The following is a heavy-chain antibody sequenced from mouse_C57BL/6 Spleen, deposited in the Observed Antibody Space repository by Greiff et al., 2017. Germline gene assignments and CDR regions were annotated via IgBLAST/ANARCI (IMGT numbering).Heavy chain of an antibody. V-gene: IGHV2-2*01. Sequence: VQLQESGPGLVQPSQSLSITCTVSGFSLTSYGVHWVRQSPGKGLEWMGVIWSGGSTDYNASFISRLSISKDNSKSQVFFKMNSLQADDTAIYYCARNRVYYGNYGAMDYWGQGTSVTVSS. CDR1: GFSLTSYG. D-gene: IGHD2-1*01. J-gene: IGHJ4*01. CDR3: ARNRVYYGNYGAMDY. CDR2: IWSGGST.